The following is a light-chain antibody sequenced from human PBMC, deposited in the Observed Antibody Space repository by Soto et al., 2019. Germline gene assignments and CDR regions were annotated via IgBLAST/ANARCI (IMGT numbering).Light chain of an antibody. J-gene: IGLJ1*01. Sequence: QSVLAQPPSVSGAPGQRVTISCTGSSSNIGANYDVHWYQQLPGTAPKLLIYANIYRPSGVPDRFSGSKSGTSASLAITGLQAEDEADYYGQSYDSSLSGYVFGTGTKLTVL. CDR2: ANI. V-gene: IGLV1-40*01. CDR3: QSYDSSLSGYV. CDR1: SSNIGANYD.